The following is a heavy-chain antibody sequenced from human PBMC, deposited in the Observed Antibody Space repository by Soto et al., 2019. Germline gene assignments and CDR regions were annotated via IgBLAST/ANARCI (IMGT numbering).Heavy chain of an antibody. D-gene: IGHD6-19*01. J-gene: IGHJ4*02. CDR3: ARPSSGWARGRDFDY. CDR2: INHSGST. V-gene: IGHV4-34*01. Sequence: QVQLQQWGAGLLKPSETLSLTCAVYGGSFSGYYWSWIRQPPGKGLEWIGEINHSGSTNYNPSLKGRVTISVDTSKNQFSLKLSSVTAADTAVYYCARPSSGWARGRDFDYWGQGTLVTVSS. CDR1: GGSFSGYY.